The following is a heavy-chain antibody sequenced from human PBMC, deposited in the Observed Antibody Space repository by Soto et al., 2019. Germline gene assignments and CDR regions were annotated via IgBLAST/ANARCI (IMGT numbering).Heavy chain of an antibody. CDR1: GFAFSTYA. CDR2: ISNSGGAT. D-gene: IGHD3-10*01. CDR3: AKELSYNSGRPFDY. Sequence: EVQLLESGGGLVQPGGSLRLSCAASGFAFSTYAMTWVRQAPGKGLEWVSSISNSGGATFYADSVKGRFTFSRDNSKNTLFLQMTSLRAEDTALYYCAKELSYNSGRPFDYWGQGTLVTVSS. V-gene: IGHV3-23*01. J-gene: IGHJ4*02.